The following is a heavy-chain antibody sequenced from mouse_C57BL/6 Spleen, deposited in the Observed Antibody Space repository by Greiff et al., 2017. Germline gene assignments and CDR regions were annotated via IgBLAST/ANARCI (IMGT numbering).Heavy chain of an antibody. CDR2: IDPSDSET. V-gene: IGHV1-52*01. CDR1: GYTFTSYW. J-gene: IGHJ2*01. Sequence: QVQLQQPGAELVRPGSSVTLSCKASGYTFTSYWMHWVKQRPIQGLEWIGNIDPSDSETHYNQKFKDKATLTVDKSSSTAYMQLSSLTSEDSAVYYCARIYDGYYGFDYWGQGTTLTVSS. CDR3: ARIYDGYYGFDY. D-gene: IGHD2-3*01.